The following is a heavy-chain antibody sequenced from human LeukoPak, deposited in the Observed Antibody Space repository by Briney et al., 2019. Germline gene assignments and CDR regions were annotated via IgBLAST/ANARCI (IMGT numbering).Heavy chain of an antibody. CDR3: AKVFYTSSFDF. CDR2: ISDRGDKT. J-gene: IGHJ4*02. V-gene: IGHV3-23*01. Sequence: GGSLRLSCVASGFSLSDYYMNWIRQAPRRGLEWVSVISDRGDKTHYADSVRGRFTISRDNSKKTVSLQMNGLRVDDTAVYFCAKVFYTSSFDFSGQGILVTVSP. D-gene: IGHD2/OR15-2a*01. CDR1: GFSLSDYY.